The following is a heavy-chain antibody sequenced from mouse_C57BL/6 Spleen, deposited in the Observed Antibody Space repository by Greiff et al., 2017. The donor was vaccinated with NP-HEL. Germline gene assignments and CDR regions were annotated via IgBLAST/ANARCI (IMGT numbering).Heavy chain of an antibody. Sequence: EVKLQESGPELVKPGASVKIPCKASGYTFTDYNMDWVKQSHGKSLEWIGDINPNNGGTIYNQKFKGKATLTVDKSSSTAYMELRSLTSEDTAVYYCARSGLLQGYFDVWGTGTTVTVSS. CDR3: ARSGLLQGYFDV. CDR2: INPNNGGT. D-gene: IGHD1-1*01. CDR1: GYTFTDYN. V-gene: IGHV1-18*01. J-gene: IGHJ1*03.